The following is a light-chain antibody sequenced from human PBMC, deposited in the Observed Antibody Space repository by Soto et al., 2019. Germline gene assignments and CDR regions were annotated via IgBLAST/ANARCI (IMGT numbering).Light chain of an antibody. CDR1: HDVSTF. J-gene: IGKJ2*01. CDR2: AAS. CDR3: QQSFNSNP. V-gene: IGKV1-39*01. Sequence: IQMTQSPSSLSASIGDRVTITCRASHDVSTFLNWYQQKPGKAPKLLIYAASSLQTVVPSTFSGSGSGTDFTLTIRSLQREDSATYFCQQSFNSNPFGQGTKLEIK.